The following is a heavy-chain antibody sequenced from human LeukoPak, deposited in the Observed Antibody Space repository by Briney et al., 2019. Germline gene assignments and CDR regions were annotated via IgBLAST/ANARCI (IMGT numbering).Heavy chain of an antibody. CDR3: ARLIPRGYSLRRSLDP. Sequence: PSETLSLTCAVYGGSFSGYYWSWIRQPPGKGLEWIGEINHSGSTNYNPSLKSRVTISVDTSKNQFSLKLSSVTAADTAVYYCARLIPRGYSLRRSLDPWGQGTLVTVSS. CDR2: INHSGST. D-gene: IGHD5-18*01. V-gene: IGHV4-34*01. J-gene: IGHJ5*02. CDR1: GGSFSGYY.